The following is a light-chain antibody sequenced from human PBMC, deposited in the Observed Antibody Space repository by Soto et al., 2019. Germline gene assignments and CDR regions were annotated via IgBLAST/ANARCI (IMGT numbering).Light chain of an antibody. J-gene: IGKJ1*01. CDR3: MQASQLRA. Sequence: DFVMTQSPDSLAVSLGERATINCKSSRSVLYSSNNKNYLAWYQRPGQPPRLLIYTVSNRFSGVPDRFTGSGAGTDFTLRISSVEAEDVGVYYCMQASQLRAVGQGTKVEIK. CDR1: RSVLYSSNNKNY. CDR2: TVS. V-gene: IGKV4-1*01.